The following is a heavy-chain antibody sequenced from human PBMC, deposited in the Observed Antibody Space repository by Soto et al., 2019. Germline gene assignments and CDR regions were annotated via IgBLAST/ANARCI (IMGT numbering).Heavy chain of an antibody. Sequence: EVQLLESGGGLVQPGGSLRLSCAASGFTFSNYAMNWVRQATGKGLEWVSVISGSGSSTYYADSVKGRFSISRDHSKNTLYLQMSSLRADDTAVYYCARRSPSWAFDIWGQGTMVIVSS. CDR2: ISGSGSST. CDR3: ARRSPSWAFDI. D-gene: IGHD2-15*01. CDR1: GFTFSNYA. V-gene: IGHV3-23*01. J-gene: IGHJ3*02.